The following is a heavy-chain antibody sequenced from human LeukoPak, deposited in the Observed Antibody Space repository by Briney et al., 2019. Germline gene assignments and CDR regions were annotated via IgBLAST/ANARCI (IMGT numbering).Heavy chain of an antibody. CDR2: ISSSGGTI. Sequence: GGSLRLSCAASGFTFSSYEMNWVRQAPGKGLEWISYISSSGGTIYYADSVKGRFTISRDSAKKSLYLQMNSLRAEDTAVYYCAREGCSSTSCYDYWGQGTLVIVSS. D-gene: IGHD2-2*01. CDR3: AREGCSSTSCYDY. J-gene: IGHJ4*02. CDR1: GFTFSSYE. V-gene: IGHV3-48*03.